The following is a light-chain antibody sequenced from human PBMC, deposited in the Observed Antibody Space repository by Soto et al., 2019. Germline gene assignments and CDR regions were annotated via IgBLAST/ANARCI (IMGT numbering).Light chain of an antibody. V-gene: IGLV2-14*01. J-gene: IGLJ3*02. CDR2: EVT. Sequence: QSVLSQSASVSGSPGQSITISCTGTGSDVGDNKYVSWYQQHPDKAPKLMIYEVTNRPSGVSNRFFGSKSGNTASLTISGLQAEDEADYYCSSYTSSGTWVFGGGTKLTVL. CDR1: GSDVGDNKY. CDR3: SSYTSSGTWV.